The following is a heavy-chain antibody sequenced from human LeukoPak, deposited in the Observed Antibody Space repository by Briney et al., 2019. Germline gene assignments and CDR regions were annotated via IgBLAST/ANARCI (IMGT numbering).Heavy chain of an antibody. CDR1: GFTFSDYY. V-gene: IGHV3-11*01. CDR2: ISNSASTT. J-gene: IGHJ4*02. D-gene: IGHD3-10*01. Sequence: TGGSLRLSCAASGFTFSDYYMSWIRQAPGKGLEWVSFISNSASTTDYADSVKGRFTISRDNAKNSLYLQMNSLRADDTAVYYCARDLMIRGVHDYWGQGTLVTVSS. CDR3: ARDLMIRGVHDY.